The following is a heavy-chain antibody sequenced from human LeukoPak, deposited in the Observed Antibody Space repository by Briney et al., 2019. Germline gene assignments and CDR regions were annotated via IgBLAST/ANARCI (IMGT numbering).Heavy chain of an antibody. Sequence: GGSLRLSCTVSGFTFSNAWMSLVRQAPGKGLEWVGRIKSKTDGGTTDYAAPVKGRFTISRDDSKNTLYLQMNSLKTEDTAVYYAMYYYDSSGYYVDYWGQGTLVTVSS. D-gene: IGHD3-22*01. CDR3: MYYYDSSGYYVDY. V-gene: IGHV3-15*01. CDR2: IKSKTDGGTT. CDR1: GFTFSNAW. J-gene: IGHJ4*02.